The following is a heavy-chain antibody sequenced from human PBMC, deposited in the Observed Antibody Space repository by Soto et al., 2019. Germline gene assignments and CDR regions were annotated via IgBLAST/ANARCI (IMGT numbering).Heavy chain of an antibody. J-gene: IGHJ5*02. D-gene: IGHD6-13*01. CDR1: GYTFXGYY. CDR2: INPNSGGT. V-gene: IGHV1-2*04. CDR3: AKSSSWPPDWLDP. Sequence: XSVKVSCKASGYTFXGYYMHWLRQAPGQGLEWMGWINPNSGGTNYAQKFQGWVTMTRDTSISTAYMELSRLRSDDTAVYYCAKSSSWPPDWLDPWGQGTLVTVSS.